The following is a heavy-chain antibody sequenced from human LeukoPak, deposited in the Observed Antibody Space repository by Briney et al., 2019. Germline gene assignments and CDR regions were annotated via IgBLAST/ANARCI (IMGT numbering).Heavy chain of an antibody. D-gene: IGHD3-3*01. CDR1: GGSISSSSYY. CDR3: ARRDYDFWSHDY. V-gene: IGHV4-39*01. J-gene: IGHJ4*02. Sequence: QPSENLSLTCTVSGGSISSSSYYWGWIRQPPGKGLEWIGSIYYSGSTYYNPSLKSRVTISVDTSKNQFSLKLSSVTAADTAVYYCARRDYDFWSHDYWGQGTLVTVSS. CDR2: IYYSGST.